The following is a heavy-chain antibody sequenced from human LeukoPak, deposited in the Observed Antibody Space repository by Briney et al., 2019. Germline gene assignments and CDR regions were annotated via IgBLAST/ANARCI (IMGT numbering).Heavy chain of an antibody. CDR2: ISSDSSTI. CDR3: ARYLWFGELYMSGYYYYGMDV. J-gene: IGHJ6*02. V-gene: IGHV3-48*01. D-gene: IGHD3-10*01. Sequence: GGSLRLSCAASGFTFSSHSMNWVRQAPGKGLEWVSYISSDSSTIYYADSVKGRFTISRDNAKNSLYLQMNSLRAEDTAVYYCARYLWFGELYMSGYYYYGMDVWGQGTTVTVSS. CDR1: GFTFSSHS.